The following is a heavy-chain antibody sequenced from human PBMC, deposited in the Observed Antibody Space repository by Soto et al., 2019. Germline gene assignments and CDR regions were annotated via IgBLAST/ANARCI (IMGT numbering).Heavy chain of an antibody. D-gene: IGHD6-13*01. J-gene: IGHJ4*02. Sequence: PSETLSLTCAVYGGSFSGYYWSWIRQPPGKGLEWIGEINHSGSTNYNPSLKSRVTISVDTSKNQFSLKLSSVTAADTAVYYCARGGPSSSWYYWGQGTLVTVSS. CDR2: INHSGST. CDR1: GGSFSGYY. V-gene: IGHV4-34*01. CDR3: ARGGPSSSWYY.